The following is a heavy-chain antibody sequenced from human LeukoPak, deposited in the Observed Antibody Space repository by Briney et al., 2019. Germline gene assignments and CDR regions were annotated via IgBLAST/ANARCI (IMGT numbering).Heavy chain of an antibody. Sequence: SETLSLTCTVSSGFYSSYYWRWLRRPAGKGLEWMGYIYYSGSTTYKPSLKSRVTISVDTSKNQFSLKLSSVTAADTAVYYCARLSIVGATNFDYWGQETLVTVSS. CDR1: SGFYSSYY. D-gene: IGHD1-26*01. CDR2: IYYSGST. CDR3: ARLSIVGATNFDY. V-gene: IGHV4-59*08. J-gene: IGHJ4*02.